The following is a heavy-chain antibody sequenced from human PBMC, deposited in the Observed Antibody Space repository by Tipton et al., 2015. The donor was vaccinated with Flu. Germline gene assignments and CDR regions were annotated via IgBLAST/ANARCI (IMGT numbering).Heavy chain of an antibody. CDR3: ARLPGQYDSSGYYARFDFDY. CDR2: IYPGDSDT. V-gene: IGHV5-51*01. D-gene: IGHD3-22*01. J-gene: IGHJ4*02. Sequence: QSGPEVKKPGESLKISCKGSGYSFTSYWIGWVRQMPGKGLEWMGIIYPGDSDTRYSPSFQGQVTISADKSISTAYLQWSSLKASDTAMYYCARLPGQYDSSGYYARFDFDYWGQGTLVTVSS. CDR1: GYSFTSYW.